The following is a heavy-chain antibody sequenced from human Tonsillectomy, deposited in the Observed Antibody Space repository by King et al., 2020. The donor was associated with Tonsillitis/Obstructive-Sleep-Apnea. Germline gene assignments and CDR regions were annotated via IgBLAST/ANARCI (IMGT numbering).Heavy chain of an antibody. CDR1: GGSISSYY. CDR3: ARTTRYASSYFYYYYMDV. Sequence: QLQESGPGLVKPSETLSLTCTVSGGSISSYYWSWIRPPPGKGLEWIGYIYYSGSTNYNPSLKSRVTISVDTSKNQFSLKLSSVTAADAAVYFCARTTRYASSYFYYYYMDVWGKGTTVTVSS. J-gene: IGHJ6*03. V-gene: IGHV4-59*01. D-gene: IGHD3-16*01. CDR2: IYYSGST.